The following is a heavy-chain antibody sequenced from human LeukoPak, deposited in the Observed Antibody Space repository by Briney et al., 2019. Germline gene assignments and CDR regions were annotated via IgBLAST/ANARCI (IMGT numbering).Heavy chain of an antibody. CDR1: GGTFSNNP. CDR3: ARVYDILTGFDP. CDR2: INPNSGGT. Sequence: ASVKVSCKASGGTFSNNPISWVRQAPGQGLEWMGWINPNSGGTNYAQKFQGRVTMTRDTSISTAYMELSRLRSDDTAVYYCARVYDILTGFDPWGQGTLVTVSS. V-gene: IGHV1-2*02. D-gene: IGHD3-9*01. J-gene: IGHJ5*02.